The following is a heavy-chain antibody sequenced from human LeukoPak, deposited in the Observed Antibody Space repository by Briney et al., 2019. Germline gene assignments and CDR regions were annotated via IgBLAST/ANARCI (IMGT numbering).Heavy chain of an antibody. CDR1: GFTFSSYW. CDR2: IKQAGSEK. Sequence: GGSLRLFCAASGFTFSSYWMSWVRQAPGKGLEWVANIKQAGSEKYYVDSVKGRFTISRDNAKNSLYLQMNSVRAEDTAVYYCAKDDLEWLVRVGYWGQGTLVTVSS. V-gene: IGHV3-7*03. CDR3: AKDDLEWLVRVGY. J-gene: IGHJ4*02. D-gene: IGHD6-19*01.